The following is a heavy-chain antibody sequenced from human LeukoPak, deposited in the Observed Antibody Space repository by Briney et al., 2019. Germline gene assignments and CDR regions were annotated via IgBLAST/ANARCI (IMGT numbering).Heavy chain of an antibody. Sequence: AASVKVSCKASGYTFTGYYMHWVRQAPGQGLEWMGWINPNSGGTSYAQKFQGRVTMTRDTSISTAYMELSRLRSDDTAVYYCARFGCSSTSCYIDYWGQGTLVTVSS. CDR2: INPNSGGT. CDR1: GYTFTGYY. D-gene: IGHD2-2*02. J-gene: IGHJ4*02. CDR3: ARFGCSSTSCYIDY. V-gene: IGHV1-2*02.